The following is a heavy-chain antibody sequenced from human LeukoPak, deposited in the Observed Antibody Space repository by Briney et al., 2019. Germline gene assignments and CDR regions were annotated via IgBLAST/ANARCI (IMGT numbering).Heavy chain of an antibody. CDR3: ASVYYYGMDV. V-gene: IGHV1-2*02. Sequence: ASVKVSCKASGYTFTSYDINWVRQATGQGLEWMGWMNPNSGGTNYAQKFQGRVTMTRDTSISTAYMELSRLRSDDTAVYYCASVYYYGMDVWGQGTTVTVSS. J-gene: IGHJ6*02. CDR1: GYTFTSYD. CDR2: MNPNSGGT.